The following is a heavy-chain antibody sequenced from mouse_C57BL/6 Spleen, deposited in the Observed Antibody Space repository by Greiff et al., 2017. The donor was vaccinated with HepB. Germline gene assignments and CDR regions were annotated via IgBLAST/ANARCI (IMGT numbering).Heavy chain of an antibody. Sequence: VQLQQSGAELVKPGASVKISCKASGYAFSSYWMNWVTQRLGKGLEWIGQIYPGDGDTNYNGKFKGKATLTADKSYSTAYMQLSSLTSEDSAVYFCASGTEGGGYRDMEYWGQGTSVTVSS. V-gene: IGHV1-80*01. CDR3: ASGTEGGGYRDMEY. J-gene: IGHJ4*01. D-gene: IGHD2-14*01. CDR2: IYPGDGDT. CDR1: GYAFSSYW.